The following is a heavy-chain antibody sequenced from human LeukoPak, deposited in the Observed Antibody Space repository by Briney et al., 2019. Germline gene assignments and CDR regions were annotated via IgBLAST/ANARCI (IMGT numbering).Heavy chain of an antibody. CDR3: ARGPGSTSCYAGHCPRHLALDAFDI. Sequence: PGESLKISCKGSGYSFTSYWIGWVRQMPGKGLEWMGIIYPGDSDTRYSPSFQGQVTISADKSISTAYLQWSSLKASDTAMFYCARGPGSTSCYAGHCPRHLALDAFDIWGQGTMVTVSS. D-gene: IGHD2-2*01. V-gene: IGHV5-51*01. J-gene: IGHJ3*02. CDR2: IYPGDSDT. CDR1: GYSFTSYW.